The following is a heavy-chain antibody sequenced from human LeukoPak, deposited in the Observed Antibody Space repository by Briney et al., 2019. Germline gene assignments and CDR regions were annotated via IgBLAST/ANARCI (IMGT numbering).Heavy chain of an antibody. CDR2: IYSGGST. D-gene: IGHD4-23*01. CDR1: GFTVSSNY. J-gene: IGHJ6*02. V-gene: IGHV3-53*01. Sequence: PGGSLRLSCAASGFTVSSNYMSWVRQAPGKGLEWVSVIYSGGSTYYADSVKGRFTISRDNSKNTLYLQMNSLRAEDTAVYYCARDKDYGGPGSGYGMDVWGQGTTVTVS. CDR3: ARDKDYGGPGSGYGMDV.